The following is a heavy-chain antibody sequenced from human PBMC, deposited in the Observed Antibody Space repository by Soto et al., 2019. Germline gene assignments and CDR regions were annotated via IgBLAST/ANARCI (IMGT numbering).Heavy chain of an antibody. CDR2: IFYSGST. CDR1: GGSTSLSTYY. V-gene: IGHV4-39*01. D-gene: IGHD2-2*01. CDR3: ARRPLYCSSNNCYYMDV. Sequence: SETLSLTCTVSGGSTSLSTYYWGWIRQPPGKGLEWIGNIFYSGSTYYNPSLKSRVTISVDTSKNQFSLNLTSVTAADTAVYYCARRPLYCSSNNCYYMDVWGKGNTVNVSS. J-gene: IGHJ6*03.